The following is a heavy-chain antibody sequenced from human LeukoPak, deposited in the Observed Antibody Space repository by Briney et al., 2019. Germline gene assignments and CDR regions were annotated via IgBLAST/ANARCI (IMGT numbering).Heavy chain of an antibody. CDR2: TYYSGST. CDR3: ARHVQYYYDSSGYHFQH. V-gene: IGHV4-59*08. CDR1: GGSISSYY. J-gene: IGHJ1*01. Sequence: PSETLSLTCTVSGGSISSYYWSWIRQPPGKGLEWIGYTYYSGSTNYNPSLKSRVTISVDTSKNQFSLKLSSVTAADTAVYYCARHVQYYYDSSGYHFQHWGQGTLVTVSS. D-gene: IGHD3-22*01.